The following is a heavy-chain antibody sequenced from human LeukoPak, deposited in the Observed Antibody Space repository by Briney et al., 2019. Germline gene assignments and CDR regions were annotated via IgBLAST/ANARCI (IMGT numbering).Heavy chain of an antibody. Sequence: GGSLRLSCAASGFTFSSYGMPWVRQAPGKGLEWVAVIWYDGSNKYYADSVKGRFTISRDNSKNTLYLQMNSLRAEDTAVYYCARERIAAAGTRVDPWGQGTLVTVSS. CDR3: ARERIAAAGTRVDP. V-gene: IGHV3-33*01. D-gene: IGHD6-13*01. J-gene: IGHJ5*02. CDR2: IWYDGSNK. CDR1: GFTFSSYG.